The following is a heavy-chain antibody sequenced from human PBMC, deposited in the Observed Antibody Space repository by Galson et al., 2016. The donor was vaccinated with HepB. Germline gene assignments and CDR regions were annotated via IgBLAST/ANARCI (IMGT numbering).Heavy chain of an antibody. Sequence: SLRLSCAASGFTFSRFAMSWVRQAPGKGLEWVSTISAGGLTTDYADSVKGRFTISRDSSNNMLYIQMSNLRAEDTAVYYCAQALLSPYGGWGVLDNWGQGTLVTVSS. J-gene: IGHJ4*02. D-gene: IGHD3-16*01. CDR1: GFTFSRFA. CDR2: ISAGGLTT. V-gene: IGHV3-23*01. CDR3: AQALLSPYGGWGVLDN.